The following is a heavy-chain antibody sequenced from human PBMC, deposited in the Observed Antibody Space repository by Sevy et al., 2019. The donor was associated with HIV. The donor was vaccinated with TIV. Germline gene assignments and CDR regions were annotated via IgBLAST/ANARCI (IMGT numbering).Heavy chain of an antibody. Sequence: GGSLRLSCVASGFTFSTYAMHWVRQAPGKGLEWVAVVSYDGTNKQYTDSVKGRFTISRDNSKKTLYLQMNSLRAEDTAVDYCANDRVIQLLDYDDYGIDVWGQGAAVTVSS. CDR2: VSYDGTNK. CDR1: GFTFSTYA. V-gene: IGHV3-30*18. D-gene: IGHD2-2*01. J-gene: IGHJ6*02. CDR3: ANDRVIQLLDYDDYGIDV.